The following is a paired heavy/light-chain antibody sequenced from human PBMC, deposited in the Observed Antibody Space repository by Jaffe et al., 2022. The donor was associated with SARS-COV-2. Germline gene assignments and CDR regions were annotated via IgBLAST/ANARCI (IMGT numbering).Light chain of an antibody. CDR3: GTWDSSLSADWV. CDR1: SSNIGNNY. CDR2: DNN. V-gene: IGLV1-51*01. J-gene: IGLJ3*02. Sequence: QSVLTQPPSVSAAPGQKVTISCSGSSSNIGNNYVSWYQQLPGTAPKLLIYDNNKRPSGIPDRFSGSKSGTSATLGITGLQTGDEADYYCGTWDSSLSADWVFGGGTKLTVL.
Heavy chain of an antibody. J-gene: IGHJ6*02. D-gene: IGHD3-22*01. CDR1: GYTFTGYY. CDR2: INPNSGGT. CDR3: SRSYYYDSSGYKAYYYYGMDV. Sequence: QVQLVQSGAEVKKPGASVKVSCKASGYTFTGYYMHWVRQAPGQGLEWMGWINPNSGGTNYAQKFQGRVTMTRDTSISTAYMELSRLRSDDTAVYYCSRSYYYDSSGYKAYYYYGMDVWGQGTTVTVSS. V-gene: IGHV1-2*02.